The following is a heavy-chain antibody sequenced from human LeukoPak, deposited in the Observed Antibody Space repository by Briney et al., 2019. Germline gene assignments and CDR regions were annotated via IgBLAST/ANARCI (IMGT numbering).Heavy chain of an antibody. CDR1: GGSISSYY. CDR3: ARLQRGYAIYYYGMDV. D-gene: IGHD5-12*01. Sequence: KPSETLSLTCTVSGGSISSYYWSWIRQPPGKGLEWIGYIYYSGSTNYNPSLKSRVTISVDTSKNQFSLKLSSVTAADTAVYYCARLQRGYAIYYYGMDVWGQGTTVTVSS. V-gene: IGHV4-59*08. J-gene: IGHJ6*02. CDR2: IYYSGST.